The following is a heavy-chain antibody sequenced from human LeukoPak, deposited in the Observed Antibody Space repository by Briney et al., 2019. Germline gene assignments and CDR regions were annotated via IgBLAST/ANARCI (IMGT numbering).Heavy chain of an antibody. CDR3: TRGSIAYYYMDV. CDR2: IYYSGST. CDR1: GGSISSYY. D-gene: IGHD3-22*01. J-gene: IGHJ6*03. Sequence: SETLSLTCTVSGGSISSYYWSWIRQPPGKGLEWIGYIYYSGSTNYNPSLKSRVTISVNTSKNQFSLKLSSVTAADTAVYYCTRGSIAYYYMDVWGKGTTVTISS. V-gene: IGHV4-59*01.